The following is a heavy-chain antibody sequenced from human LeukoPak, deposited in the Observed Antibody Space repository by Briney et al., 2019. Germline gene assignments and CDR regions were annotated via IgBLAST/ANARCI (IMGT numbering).Heavy chain of an antibody. CDR3: ATAHLLPLRQLLPPHFDY. CDR1: GYTLTELS. J-gene: IGHJ4*02. V-gene: IGHV1-24*01. Sequence: ASVKVSCKVSGYTLTELSMHWVRQAPGKGLEWMGGFDPEDGETIYAQKFQGRVTMTEDTSTDTAYMELSSLRSEDTAVYYCATAHLLPLRQLLPPHFDYWGQGTLVTVSS. CDR2: FDPEDGET. D-gene: IGHD1-26*01.